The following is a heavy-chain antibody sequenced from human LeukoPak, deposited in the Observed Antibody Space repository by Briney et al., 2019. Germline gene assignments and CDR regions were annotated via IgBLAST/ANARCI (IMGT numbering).Heavy chain of an antibody. CDR3: ARWKGSKVRDFWSGNKNYFDY. CDR2: IYYSGST. V-gene: IGHV4-39*07. CDR1: GGSISSSSYY. Sequence: SETLSLTCTVSGGSISSSSYYWGWIRQPPGKGLEWIGSIYYSGSTYYNPSLKSRVTISVDTSKNQFSLKLSSVTAADTAVYYCARWKGSKVRDFWSGNKNYFDYWGQGTLVTVSS. J-gene: IGHJ4*02. D-gene: IGHD3-3*01.